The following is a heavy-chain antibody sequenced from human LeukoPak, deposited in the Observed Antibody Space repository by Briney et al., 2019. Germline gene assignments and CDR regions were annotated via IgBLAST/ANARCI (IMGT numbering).Heavy chain of an antibody. V-gene: IGHV3-30*03. Sequence: PGRSLRLSCAASGFTFTSYVMHWVRQAPGKGLQWVALISYDGSNKYYADSVKGRFTISRDNSKNTLYLQMNSLRAEDTAVYYCARPRGAAAGTFGFDPWGQGTLVTVSS. CDR2: ISYDGSNK. D-gene: IGHD6-13*01. CDR3: ARPRGAAAGTFGFDP. CDR1: GFTFTSYV. J-gene: IGHJ5*02.